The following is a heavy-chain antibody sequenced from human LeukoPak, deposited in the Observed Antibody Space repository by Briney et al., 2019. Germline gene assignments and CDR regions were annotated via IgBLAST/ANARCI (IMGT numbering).Heavy chain of an antibody. CDR1: GYTFTDYY. V-gene: IGHV1-2*02. D-gene: IGHD3-22*01. J-gene: IGHJ4*02. Sequence: ASMKVSCNTSGYTFTDYYIHWVRQAPGQGLEWMGWINPKSGVTNYAQKSQGRVTLTSDTSVSTAYMDLSSLASGDTAVYYCARALGNYYDSTVYQAYWGQGQLVTVSS. CDR3: ARALGNYYDSTVYQAY. CDR2: INPKSGVT.